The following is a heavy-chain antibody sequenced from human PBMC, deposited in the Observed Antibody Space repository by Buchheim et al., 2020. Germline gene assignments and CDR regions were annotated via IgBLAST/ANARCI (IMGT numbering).Heavy chain of an antibody. CDR1: GGSISSSSYY. CDR2: IYYSGST. Sequence: QVLLQESGPGLVKPSETLSLTCTVSGGSISSSSYYWGWIRQPPGKGLEWIGSIYYSGSTYYNPSLKSRVTISVDTSKNQFSLKLSSVTAADTAVYYCARQPIGKYYYGAFYYYGMDVWGQGTT. D-gene: IGHD3-10*01. J-gene: IGHJ6*02. V-gene: IGHV4-39*01. CDR3: ARQPIGKYYYGAFYYYGMDV.